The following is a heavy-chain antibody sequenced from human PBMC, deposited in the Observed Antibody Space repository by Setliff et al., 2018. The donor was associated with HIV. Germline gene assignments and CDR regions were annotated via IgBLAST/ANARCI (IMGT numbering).Heavy chain of an antibody. D-gene: IGHD4-17*01. CDR3: AREPPRRRGTVTGDY. CDR1: GYTFTSYA. CDR2: INAGNGNT. J-gene: IGHJ4*01. V-gene: IGHV1-3*01. Sequence: ASVKVSCKASGYTFTSYAMHWVRQAPGQRLEWMGWINAGNGNTKYSQKFQGRVTITRDTSASTAYMELSSLRSEDTAVYYCAREPPRRRGTVTGDYWGHGTLVTVSS.